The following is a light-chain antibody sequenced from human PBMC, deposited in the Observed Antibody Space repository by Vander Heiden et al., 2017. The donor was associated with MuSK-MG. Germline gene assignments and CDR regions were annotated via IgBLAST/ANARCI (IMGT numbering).Light chain of an antibody. CDR3: QQYNNWPPHT. Sequence: EIVMTQSPATLSVSPGERATLSCRASQSIGSDLAWYQQKPGQAPGLSIHDAFTRATGFPARFSGSGCGTEFTLTISSRQSEDFAVYYCQQYNNWPPHTFGGGTKVEIK. CDR1: QSIGSD. J-gene: IGKJ4*01. V-gene: IGKV3-15*01. CDR2: DAF.